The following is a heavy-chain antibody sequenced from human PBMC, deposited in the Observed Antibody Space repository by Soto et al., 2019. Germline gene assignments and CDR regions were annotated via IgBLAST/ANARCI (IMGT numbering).Heavy chain of an antibody. CDR2: IIDSGGST. V-gene: IGHV3-23*01. J-gene: IGHJ6*02. Sequence: GSLRISFAASGFTFGTYAIAGVRPAPWKGLEWVSDIIDSGGSTYYADSVKGRFTISRDNSKSTLYLQMNSLRAEDTALYYCAKGRSYYYYYGVDVWGQGTTVTVSS. CDR3: AKGRSYYYYYGVDV. CDR1: GFTFGTYA.